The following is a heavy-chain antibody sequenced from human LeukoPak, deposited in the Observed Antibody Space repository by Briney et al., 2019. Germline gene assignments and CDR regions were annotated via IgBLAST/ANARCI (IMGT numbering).Heavy chain of an antibody. D-gene: IGHD3-10*01. CDR1: GRSISSSSYY. CDR3: ARVYGSGSYYNGYYYYMDV. CDR2: FYYSGRT. J-gene: IGHJ6*03. Sequence: SDTLPLTCTVSGRSISSSSYYWGWVRQPPGKGLEWIGRFYYSGRTQYNPSLKSRVTISVDTSKNQFSLKLSSVTAADTAVYYCARVYGSGSYYNGYYYYMDVWGKRTTVTISS. V-gene: IGHV4-39*01.